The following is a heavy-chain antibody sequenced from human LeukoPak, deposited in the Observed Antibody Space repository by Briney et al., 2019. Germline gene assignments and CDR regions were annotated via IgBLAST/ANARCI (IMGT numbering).Heavy chain of an antibody. J-gene: IGHJ4*02. CDR3: ARDLSGVTGYTYGRGIDY. CDR2: VKKDGSEK. V-gene: IGHV3-7*01. CDR1: GFTFSSYW. D-gene: IGHD5-18*01. Sequence: NPGRSLRLSCAASGFTFSSYWMSWVRQAPGKGLEWVANVKKDGSEKYYVDSVKGRFTISRDNAKTSLYLQMNSLRAEDTAVYYCARDLSGVTGYTYGRGIDYWGQGTLVTVSS.